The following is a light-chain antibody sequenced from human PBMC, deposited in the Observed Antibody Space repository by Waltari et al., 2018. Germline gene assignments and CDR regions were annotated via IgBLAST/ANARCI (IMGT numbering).Light chain of an antibody. CDR2: GAS. CDR3: QLDDT. CDR1: QSVSDN. Sequence: EVVLTQSPATLSVSPGDRATLSCRASQSVSDNLAWYQQKPGQAPRLLIFGASTRATGIPARFSGSGSGTEFTLTISSLRSEDFAVYYCQLDDTFGGGTKVEIK. V-gene: IGKV3D-15*01. J-gene: IGKJ4*01.